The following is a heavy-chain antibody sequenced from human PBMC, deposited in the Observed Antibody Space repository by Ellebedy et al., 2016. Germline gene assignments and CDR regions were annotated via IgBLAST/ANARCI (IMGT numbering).Heavy chain of an antibody. CDR2: IYYSGST. J-gene: IGHJ4*02. D-gene: IGHD3-10*01. V-gene: IGHV4-39*01. Sequence: SETLSLTXTVSGGSISSSSYYWGWIRQPPGKGLEWIGSIYYSGSTYYNPSLKSRVTISVDTSKNQFSLKLSSVTAADTAVYYCARLAGNRLSGNDYWGQGTLVTVSS. CDR3: ARLAGNRLSGNDY. CDR1: GGSISSSSYY.